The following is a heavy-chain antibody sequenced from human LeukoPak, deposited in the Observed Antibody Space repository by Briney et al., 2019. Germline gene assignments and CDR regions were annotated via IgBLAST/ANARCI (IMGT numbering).Heavy chain of an antibody. CDR3: ARSIAARPGYYYYYYMDV. D-gene: IGHD6-6*01. V-gene: IGHV4-39*07. CDR2: IYNSGDT. CDR1: GDSISSIDYY. J-gene: IGHJ6*03. Sequence: SETLSLTCAVSGDSISSIDYYWTWIRQPPGKGLEWIGGIYNSGDTNYNPSLKSRVTMSVDTSKNQFSLKLSSVTAADTAVYYCARSIAARPGYYYYYYMDVWGKGTTVTVSS.